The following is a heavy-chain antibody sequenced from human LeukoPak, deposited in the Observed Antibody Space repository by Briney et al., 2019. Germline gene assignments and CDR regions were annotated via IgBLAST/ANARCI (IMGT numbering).Heavy chain of an antibody. CDR2: IRSKANSYAT. Sequence: GGSLRLSCAASGFTFSGSAMHWVRQASGKGLEWVGRIRSKANSYATAYAASVKGRFTISRDDSKNTAYLQMNSLKTEDTAVYYCTRPDYGDYGYYYYGMDVWGKGTTVTVPS. D-gene: IGHD4-17*01. V-gene: IGHV3-73*01. J-gene: IGHJ6*04. CDR1: GFTFSGSA. CDR3: TRPDYGDYGYYYYGMDV.